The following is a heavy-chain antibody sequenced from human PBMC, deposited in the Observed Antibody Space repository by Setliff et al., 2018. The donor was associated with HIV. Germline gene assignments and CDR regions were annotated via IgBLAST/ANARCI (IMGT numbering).Heavy chain of an antibody. CDR2: FSAAGTI. CDR3: ARDEGRATGSWWDQSASWYLDY. Sequence: PSETLSLTCTVSGGSISSYYWSWIRQPAGKRLEFIGRFSAAGTINYNPSLRSRVTLSVDTSENQFSLTVNSVTAADTAMYFCARDEGRATGSWWDQSASWYLDYWGHGILVTVSS. CDR1: GGSISSYY. V-gene: IGHV4-4*07. J-gene: IGHJ4*01. D-gene: IGHD6-13*01.